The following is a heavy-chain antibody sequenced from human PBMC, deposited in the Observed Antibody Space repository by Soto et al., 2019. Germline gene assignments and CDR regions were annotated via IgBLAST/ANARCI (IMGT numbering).Heavy chain of an antibody. CDR2: INPSGGGT. D-gene: IGHD6-25*01. V-gene: IGHV1-46*01. J-gene: IGHJ4*02. CDR1: GYKFINHY. Sequence: ASVKVSCKASGYKFINHYMHWVRQVPGVGLEWMGIINPSGGGTDYSQKFQGRVTMTRDTSANTVHVELSSLRSEDTGVYFCARDSSASATSYSFDNWGQGXLVTVYS. CDR3: ARDSSASATSYSFDN.